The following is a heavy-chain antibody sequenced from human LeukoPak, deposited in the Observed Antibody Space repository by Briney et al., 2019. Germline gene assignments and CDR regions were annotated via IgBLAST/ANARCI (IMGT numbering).Heavy chain of an antibody. V-gene: IGHV1-69*05. D-gene: IGHD6-19*01. Sequence: GASVKVSCKASGGTFSSYAISWVRQAPGQGLEWMGRIIPIFGTANYAQKFQGRVTITTDESTSTAYMELSSLRSEDTAVYYCAISIAVAWYVNWFDPWGQGTLVTASS. CDR1: GGTFSSYA. CDR3: AISIAVAWYVNWFDP. CDR2: IIPIFGTA. J-gene: IGHJ5*02.